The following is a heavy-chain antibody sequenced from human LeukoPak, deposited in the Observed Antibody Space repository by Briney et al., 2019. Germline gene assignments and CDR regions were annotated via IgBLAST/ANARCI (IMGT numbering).Heavy chain of an antibody. V-gene: IGHV4-39*07. CDR1: GGSISSSSYY. CDR3: ARDRYCSGGSCYFFWFDP. Sequence: SETLSLTCTVSGGSISSSSYYWGWIRQPPGKRLEWIGGIYYSGSTYYSPSLKSRVTISVDTSKNQFSLKLSSVTAADTAVYYCARDRYCSGGSCYFFWFDPWGQGTLVTVSS. D-gene: IGHD2-15*01. J-gene: IGHJ5*02. CDR2: IYYSGST.